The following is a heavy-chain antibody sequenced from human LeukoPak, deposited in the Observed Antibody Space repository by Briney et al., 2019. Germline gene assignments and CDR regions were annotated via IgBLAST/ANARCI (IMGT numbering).Heavy chain of an antibody. V-gene: IGHV1-2*02. CDR1: GYTFTGYY. D-gene: IGHD2-2*02. CDR3: ARETKADCSSTSCYTGYYYYMDV. J-gene: IGHJ6*03. Sequence: GASVKVSCKASGYTFTGYYMHWVRQAPGQGLEWMGWINPNSGGTNYAQKFQGRVTMTRDTSISTAYMELSRLGSDDTAVYYCARETKADCSSTSCYTGYYYYMDVWGKGTTVTVSS. CDR2: INPNSGGT.